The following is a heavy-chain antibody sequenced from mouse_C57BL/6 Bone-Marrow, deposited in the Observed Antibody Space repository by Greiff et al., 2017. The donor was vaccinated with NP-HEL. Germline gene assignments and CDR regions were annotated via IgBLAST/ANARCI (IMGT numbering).Heavy chain of an antibody. Sequence: VQLQQSGAELVRPGASVKLSCTASGFNIKDDYMHWVKQRPEQGLEWIGWIDPENGDTEYASKFQGKATITADTSSNTAYLQLSSLTSEYTAVYYCTRLYYSNFDYWGQGTTLTVSS. CDR1: GFNIKDDY. V-gene: IGHV14-4*01. D-gene: IGHD2-5*01. J-gene: IGHJ2*01. CDR3: TRLYYSNFDY. CDR2: IDPENGDT.